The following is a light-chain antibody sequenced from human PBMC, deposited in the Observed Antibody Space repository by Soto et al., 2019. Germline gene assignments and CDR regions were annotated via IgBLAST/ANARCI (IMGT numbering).Light chain of an antibody. CDR3: SSYTSSSTLV. CDR1: SSDVGGYNY. Sequence: QSALTQPASVSGSPGQSITISCTGTSSDVGGYNYVYWYQQHPGKAPKLMIYEVSNRPSGVSNRFSGSKSGNTASLTISGLQAEDEADYYCSSYTSSSTLVFGGGTKLTV. CDR2: EVS. J-gene: IGLJ3*02. V-gene: IGLV2-14*01.